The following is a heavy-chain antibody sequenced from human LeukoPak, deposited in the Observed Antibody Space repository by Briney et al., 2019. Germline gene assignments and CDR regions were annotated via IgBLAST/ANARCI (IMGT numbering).Heavy chain of an antibody. CDR3: ARVNMVRGVVD. Sequence: SETLSLTCTVSGGSISSGGYYWSWIRQHPGKGLEWIGYIYYSGSTYYNPSLKSRVTISVDTSKNQFSLKLSSVTAADTAVYYCARVNMVRGVVDWGQGTLVTVSS. D-gene: IGHD3-10*01. J-gene: IGHJ4*02. CDR1: GGSISSGGYY. V-gene: IGHV4-31*03. CDR2: IYYSGST.